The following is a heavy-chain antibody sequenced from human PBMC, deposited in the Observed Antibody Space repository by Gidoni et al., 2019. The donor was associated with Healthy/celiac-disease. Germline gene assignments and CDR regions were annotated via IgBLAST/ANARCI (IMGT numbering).Heavy chain of an antibody. CDR3: AKAPTRYGSGSYFDY. CDR2: ISWNSGSI. J-gene: IGHJ4*02. Sequence: EVPLVASGGGLVPPGRSLRLSCAASGFPFNDYAMHWVRQAPGKGLEWVSGISWNSGSIGYADSVKGRFTISRDNAKNSLYLQMNSLRAEDTALYYCAKAPTRYGSGSYFDYWGQGTLVTVSS. CDR1: GFPFNDYA. V-gene: IGHV3-9*01. D-gene: IGHD3-10*01.